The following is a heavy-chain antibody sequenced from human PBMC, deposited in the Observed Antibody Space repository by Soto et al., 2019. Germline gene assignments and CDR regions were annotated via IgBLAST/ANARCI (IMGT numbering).Heavy chain of an antibody. CDR3: TREQSDDNYFDP. Sequence: SETLSLTCTVSGAALSSGGYFYTWFRQPPGKGLEWLGYIYYSGGTNYNPSLKSRVTISLDKSKSQFPLRLISVTAADTAVYYCTREQSDDNYFDPWGQGTLVTVSS. D-gene: IGHD6-19*01. J-gene: IGHJ5*02. V-gene: IGHV4-61*08. CDR1: GAALSSGGYF. CDR2: IYYSGGT.